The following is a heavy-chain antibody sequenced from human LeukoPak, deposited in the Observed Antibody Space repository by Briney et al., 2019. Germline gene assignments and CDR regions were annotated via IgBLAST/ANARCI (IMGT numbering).Heavy chain of an antibody. V-gene: IGHV3-21*01. CDR2: ISSSSSYI. Sequence: GGSLRLSCAASGFTFSSYSMNWVRQAPGKGLEWVSSISSSSSYIYYADSVKGRFTISRDNAKKSLYLQMNSLRAEDTAVYYCARAYSESYGLGYYYMDVWGKGTAVTVSS. D-gene: IGHD1-26*01. CDR1: GFTFSSYS. CDR3: ARAYSESYGLGYYYMDV. J-gene: IGHJ6*03.